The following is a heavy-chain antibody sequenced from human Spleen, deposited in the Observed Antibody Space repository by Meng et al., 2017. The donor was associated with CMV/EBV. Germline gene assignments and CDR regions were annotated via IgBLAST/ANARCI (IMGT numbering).Heavy chain of an antibody. CDR2: INPNSGGT. V-gene: IGHV1-2*02. D-gene: IGHD2-2*01. CDR1: YTFTGYY. CDR3: ASPQSHCSSTSCHFDY. Sequence: YTFTGYYMPWVRQAPGQGLEWMGWINPNSGGTNYAQKFQGRVTMTRDTSISTAYMELSRLRSDDTAVYYCASPQSHCSSTSCHFDYWGQGTLVTVSS. J-gene: IGHJ4*02.